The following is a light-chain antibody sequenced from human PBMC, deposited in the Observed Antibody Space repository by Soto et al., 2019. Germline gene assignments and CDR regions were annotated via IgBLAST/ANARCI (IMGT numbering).Light chain of an antibody. CDR1: QSVSSAY. CDR2: DVS. J-gene: IGKJ1*01. CDR3: QQYGSSPET. Sequence: IVLTQSACTLSLSPGERATLSSRASQSVSSAYLAWYQQKPGQAPRLLIYDVSSRATGIPDRFSGSGSGTDFTLTVSRLEPEDFAVYYCQQYGSSPETFGQGTKVDIK. V-gene: IGKV3-20*01.